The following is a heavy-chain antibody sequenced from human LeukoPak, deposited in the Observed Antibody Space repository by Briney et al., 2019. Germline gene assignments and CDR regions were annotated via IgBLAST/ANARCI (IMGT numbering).Heavy chain of an antibody. D-gene: IGHD3-16*01. Sequence: ASVQVSCKASGYTFTGYYMHWVRQAPGQGLEWMGWINTNSGGTNYAQKFQGRVTMTRDTSISTAYMELRRLTSDDTAVYFCARDVEGGTFDIWGQGTTVTVSS. J-gene: IGHJ3*02. CDR3: ARDVEGGTFDI. CDR1: GYTFTGYY. CDR2: INTNSGGT. V-gene: IGHV1-2*02.